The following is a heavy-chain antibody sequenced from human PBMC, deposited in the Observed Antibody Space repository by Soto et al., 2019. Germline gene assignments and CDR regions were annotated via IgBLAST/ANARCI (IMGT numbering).Heavy chain of an antibody. CDR1: GYTFTYRY. Sequence: GASVKVSCKASGYTFTYRYLHWVRQAPGQALEWMGWITPFNGNTNYAQKFQDRVTITRDRSMSTAYMGLSGLRSEDTAMYYCASSSLPTTVINILGVDAFDIWGQGTMVTVSS. CDR2: ITPFNGNT. D-gene: IGHD4-17*01. CDR3: ASSSLPTTVINILGVDAFDI. V-gene: IGHV1-45*02. J-gene: IGHJ3*02.